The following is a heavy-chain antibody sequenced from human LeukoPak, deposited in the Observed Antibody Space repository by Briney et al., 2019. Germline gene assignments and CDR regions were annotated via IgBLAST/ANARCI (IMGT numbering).Heavy chain of an antibody. CDR1: GFTVSTNY. CDR2: IYSGGIT. J-gene: IGHJ4*02. D-gene: IGHD6-19*01. CDR3: ARSSMAVAGTLDY. V-gene: IGHV3-66*01. Sequence: GGSLRLSCAASGFTVSTNYMSWVRQAPGKGLEWVSVIYSGGITYYADSVKGRFTVSRDNSKNTVYLEMNSLRAEDTAVYYCARSSMAVAGTLDYWGQGTLVTVSS.